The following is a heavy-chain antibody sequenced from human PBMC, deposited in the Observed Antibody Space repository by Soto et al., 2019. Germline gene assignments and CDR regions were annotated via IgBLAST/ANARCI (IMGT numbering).Heavy chain of an antibody. J-gene: IGHJ6*02. Sequence: SETLSLTCTVSGGSISSGGYYWSWIRQHPGKGLEWIGYIYYSGSTYYNPSLKSRVTISVDTSKNQFSLKLSSVTAADTAVYYCERATGIVATSSYYYYYGMDVWGQGTTVTVSS. CDR2: IYYSGST. V-gene: IGHV4-31*03. D-gene: IGHD5-12*01. CDR1: GGSISSGGYY. CDR3: ERATGIVATSSYYYYYGMDV.